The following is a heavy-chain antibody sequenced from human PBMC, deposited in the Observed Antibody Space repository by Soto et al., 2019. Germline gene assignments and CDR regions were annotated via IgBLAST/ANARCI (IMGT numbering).Heavy chain of an antibody. CDR3: ARDILFDY. CDR1: GYTFTSYA. D-gene: IGHD2-15*01. J-gene: IGHJ4*02. Sequence: ASVKVSCKASGYTFTSYAMHWVRQAPGQRLEWLGWINAGNGNTKYSKKFQGRVTITRDTSASTAYMDLSSLSSEDTAVYYCARDILFDYWGQGTLVTVSS. CDR2: INAGNGNT. V-gene: IGHV1-3*01.